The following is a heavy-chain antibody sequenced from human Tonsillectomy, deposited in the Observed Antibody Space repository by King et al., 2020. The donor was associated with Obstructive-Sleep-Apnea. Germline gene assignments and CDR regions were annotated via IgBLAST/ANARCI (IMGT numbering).Heavy chain of an antibody. CDR1: GFDINSYT. CDR3: ALVTTMNTGGVWYFDL. J-gene: IGHJ2*01. CDR2: ISGSGTYI. Sequence: VQLVESGGGLVKPGESRRLSCAASGFDINSYTVNWVRQAPGKGLEWVSSISGSGTYIYYADSVKGRFTISRDNAKNSAYLQMNSLRADDTAVYYCALVTTMNTGGVWYFDLWGRGTLVTVSS. D-gene: IGHD4-17*01. V-gene: IGHV3-21*01.